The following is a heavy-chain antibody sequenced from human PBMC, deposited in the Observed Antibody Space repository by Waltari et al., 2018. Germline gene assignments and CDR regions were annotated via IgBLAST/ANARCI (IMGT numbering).Heavy chain of an antibody. D-gene: IGHD2-21*01. CDR1: GGSISSGSYY. CDR3: ARTRGGGDCSP. CDR2: IYTSGST. J-gene: IGHJ5*02. V-gene: IGHV4-61*02. Sequence: QVQLQESGPGLVKPSQTLSLTCTVSGGSISSGSYYWSWIRQPAGKGLEWIGRIYTSGSTNYNPSLKSRVTISVDTSKNQFSLELSSGTAADTAVYYCARTRGGGDCSPWGQGTLVTVSS.